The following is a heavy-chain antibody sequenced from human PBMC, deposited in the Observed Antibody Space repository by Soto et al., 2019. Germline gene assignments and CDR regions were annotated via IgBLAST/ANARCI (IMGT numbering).Heavy chain of an antibody. CDR3: AAEGYSSGWYVVDY. Sequence: EASVKVSCKASGFTFTSSAVQWVLQARGQRLEWIGWIVVGSGNTNYAQKFQERVTITRDMSTSTAYMELSSLRSEDTAVYYCAAEGYSSGWYVVDYWGQGTLVTVSS. CDR2: IVVGSGNT. D-gene: IGHD6-19*01. V-gene: IGHV1-58*01. J-gene: IGHJ4*02. CDR1: GFTFTSSA.